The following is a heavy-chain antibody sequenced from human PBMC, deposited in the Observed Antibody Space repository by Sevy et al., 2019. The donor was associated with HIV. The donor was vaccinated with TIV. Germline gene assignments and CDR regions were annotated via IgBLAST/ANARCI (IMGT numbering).Heavy chain of an antibody. D-gene: IGHD2-15*01. CDR3: AKANADCSGGTCYTAHYYYDMDV. V-gene: IGHV3-30*18. J-gene: IGHJ6*02. Sequence: GGSLRLSCAASGFAFSDYAMHWVRQAPGKGLEWVAAISYAGDNKYFADSVKGGFTVSKENSKNTLYLEMNGLRTEDTAVYYCAKANADCSGGTCYTAHYYYDMDVWGRGATVTVSS. CDR1: GFAFSDYA. CDR2: ISYAGDNK.